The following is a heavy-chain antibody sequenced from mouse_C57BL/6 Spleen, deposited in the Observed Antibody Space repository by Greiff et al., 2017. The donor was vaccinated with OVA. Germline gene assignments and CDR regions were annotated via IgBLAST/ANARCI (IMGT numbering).Heavy chain of an antibody. J-gene: IGHJ2*01. CDR3: ARGTGTLCFDY. Sequence: VQLQQSGPELVKPGASVKIPCKASGYTFTDYNMDWVKQSHGKSLEWIGDINPNNGGTIYNQKFKGKATLTVDKSSSTAYMELRSLTSEDTAVYYCARGTGTLCFDYWGQGTTLTVSS. CDR1: GYTFTDYN. CDR2: INPNNGGT. V-gene: IGHV1-18*01. D-gene: IGHD4-1*01.